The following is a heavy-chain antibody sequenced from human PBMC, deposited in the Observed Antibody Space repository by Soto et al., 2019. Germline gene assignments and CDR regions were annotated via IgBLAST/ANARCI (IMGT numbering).Heavy chain of an antibody. CDR3: AKEVGHIVATPVGRYYYYYYMDV. CDR2: ISYDGSNK. D-gene: IGHD5-12*01. V-gene: IGHV3-30*18. J-gene: IGHJ6*03. Sequence: SGGSLRLSCAASGFTFSSYGMHWVRQAPGKGLEWVAVISYDGSNKYYADSVKGRFTISRDNSKNTLYLQMNSLRAEDTAVYYCAKEVGHIVATPVGRYYYYYYMDVWGKGTTVTVSS. CDR1: GFTFSSYG.